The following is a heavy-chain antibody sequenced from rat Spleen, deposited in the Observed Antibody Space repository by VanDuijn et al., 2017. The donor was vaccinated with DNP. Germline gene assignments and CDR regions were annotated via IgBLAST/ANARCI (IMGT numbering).Heavy chain of an antibody. CDR2: ITSGGGTT. J-gene: IGHJ2*01. CDR3: ARDYYSEDY. CDR1: GFTFSNFG. D-gene: IGHD1-1*01. V-gene: IGHV5-46*01. Sequence: EVQLVESGGGLVQPGRSMKLSCAASGFTFSNFGMTWVRQAPAKGLEWVATITSGGGTTYYPDSVRGRFTISRDNAKNTLYLQMNSLRSEDTATYYCARDYYSEDYWGQGVMVTVSS.